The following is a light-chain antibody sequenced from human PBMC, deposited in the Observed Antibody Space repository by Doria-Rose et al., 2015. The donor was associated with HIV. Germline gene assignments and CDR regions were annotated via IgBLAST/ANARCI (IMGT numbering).Light chain of an antibody. CDR3: QQYYDTPS. V-gene: IGKV4-1*01. CDR1: QSLLNTSKNY. CDR2: WAS. J-gene: IGKJ3*01. Sequence: DIRLTQSPESLGMSLGERATLNCKPNQSLLNTSKNYLAWYQQKPGQPPKLLIYWASTRQSGVPARFSGSGSGTDFTLTISSLEAEDVAVYYCQQYYDTPSFGPGTTVDIK.